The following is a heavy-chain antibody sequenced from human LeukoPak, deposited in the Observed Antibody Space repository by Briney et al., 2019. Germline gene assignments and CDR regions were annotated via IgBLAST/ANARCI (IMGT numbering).Heavy chain of an antibody. CDR3: ARLNSGTYSPAYFDY. D-gene: IGHD1-26*01. Sequence: SETLSLTCTVSGGSITNYYWSWIRQSPGKGLDWIGHIYYNGNTNYNPSLRSRVVISVDTSKNQFSLKLNSVTAADTAVYYCARLNSGTYSPAYFDYWGQGTLVTVSS. J-gene: IGHJ4*02. V-gene: IGHV4-59*08. CDR1: GGSITNYY. CDR2: IYYNGNT.